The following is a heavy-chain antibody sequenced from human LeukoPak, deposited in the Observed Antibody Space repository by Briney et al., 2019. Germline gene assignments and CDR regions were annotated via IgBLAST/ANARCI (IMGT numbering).Heavy chain of an antibody. Sequence: ESGPTLVNPTQTLTLTCTFSGFSLSASGVGVGWMRQPPGRALEWLALIYWDDEKRYSPSLESRLTITKDTSKNQVVLTMTNMDPVDTATYYCAHKGYSSSWYWDYFDYWGQGTLVTVSS. CDR1: GFSLSASGVG. J-gene: IGHJ4*02. CDR2: IYWDDEK. CDR3: AHKGYSSSWYWDYFDY. V-gene: IGHV2-5*02. D-gene: IGHD6-13*01.